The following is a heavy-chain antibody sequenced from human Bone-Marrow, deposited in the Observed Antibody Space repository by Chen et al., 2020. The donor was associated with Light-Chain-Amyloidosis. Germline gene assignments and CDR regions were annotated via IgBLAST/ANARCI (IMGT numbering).Heavy chain of an antibody. J-gene: IGHJ6*02. V-gene: IGHV3-53*02. CDR3: ARSNYGSGSYNYYGMDV. CDR2: LYPAGST. CDR1: GFTVSSNY. D-gene: IGHD3-10*01. Sequence: EVQLVETGGGLIQPGGSLRLSCAASGFTVSSNYMNWVRQAPGKGLEWVSVLYPAGSTVYVDSVKGRFTISRDNSKNTLYLQMNSLRAEDTAVYYCARSNYGSGSYNYYGMDVWGQGTTVTVSS.